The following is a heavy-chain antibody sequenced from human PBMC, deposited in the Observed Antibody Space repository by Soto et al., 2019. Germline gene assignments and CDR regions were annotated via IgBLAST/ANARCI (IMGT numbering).Heavy chain of an antibody. D-gene: IGHD2-15*01. V-gene: IGHV4-30-2*01. CDR1: GGSISSGGYS. CDR3: VGGDRVVAADY. Sequence: QLQLQESGSGLVKPSQTLSLTCAVSGGSISSGGYSWSWIRQPPGKGLEWIGYIYHSGSTYYNPSLKRRFPIAVDRSTNQFSVELSSVTAADTAVYSGVGGDRVVAADYWGQGTLVTVSS. J-gene: IGHJ4*02. CDR2: IYHSGST.